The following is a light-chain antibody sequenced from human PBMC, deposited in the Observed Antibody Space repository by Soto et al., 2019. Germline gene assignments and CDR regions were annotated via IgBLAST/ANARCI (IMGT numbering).Light chain of an antibody. CDR2: GAS. J-gene: IGKJ1*01. CDR3: QHYNTWPWT. V-gene: IGKV3-15*01. Sequence: EIVLAQSPGTLSLSPGERATLSCRASQSVTNSFLAWYQQKPGQAPRLLISGASTRAAGIPARFSGSGSGTEFTLTISSLQSEDFAVYYCQHYNTWPWTFGQGTKVDIK. CDR1: QSVTNS.